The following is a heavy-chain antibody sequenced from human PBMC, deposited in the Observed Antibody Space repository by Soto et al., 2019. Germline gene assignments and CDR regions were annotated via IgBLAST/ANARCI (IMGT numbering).Heavy chain of an antibody. CDR1: GGSFSGYY. J-gene: IGHJ4*02. D-gene: IGHD5-18*01. Sequence: SGTLALTCAVYGGSFSGYYVALIRQPPRKGLEWIGEINHSGSTNYNPSLKSRVTISVDTSKNQFSLKLSSVTAADTAVYYCASNPHVDTAMANLDYWGQGTLVTVSS. CDR2: INHSGST. V-gene: IGHV4-34*01. CDR3: ASNPHVDTAMANLDY.